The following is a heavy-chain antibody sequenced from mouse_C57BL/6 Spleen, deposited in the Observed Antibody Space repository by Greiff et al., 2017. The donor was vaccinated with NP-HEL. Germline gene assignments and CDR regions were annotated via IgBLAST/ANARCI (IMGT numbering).Heavy chain of an antibody. J-gene: IGHJ3*01. CDR1: GYTFTSYW. CDR2: IYPGNSDT. D-gene: IGHD1-1*01. V-gene: IGHV1-5*01. Sequence: EVQLQQSGTVLARPGASVKMSCKTSGYTFTSYWMHWVKQRPGQGLEWIGAIYPGNSDTSYNQKFKGKAKLTAVTSASTAYMELSSLTNEDSAVYYCTRGPNYYGSSYRFAYWGQGTLVTVSA. CDR3: TRGPNYYGSSYRFAY.